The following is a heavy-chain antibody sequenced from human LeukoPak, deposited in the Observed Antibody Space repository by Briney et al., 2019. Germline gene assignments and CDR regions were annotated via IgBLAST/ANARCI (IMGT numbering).Heavy chain of an antibody. CDR1: GYTFTSYG. J-gene: IGHJ6*03. D-gene: IGHD3-10*01. CDR3: ARDPGVGVSEYYYYYMDV. V-gene: IGHV7-4-1*02. Sequence: GASVKVSCKASGYTFTSYGISWVRQAPGQGLEWMGWINTNTGNPTYAQGFTGRFVFSLDTSVSTAYLQISSLKAEDTAVYYCARDPGVGVSEYYYYYMDVWGKGTTVTVSS. CDR2: INTNTGNP.